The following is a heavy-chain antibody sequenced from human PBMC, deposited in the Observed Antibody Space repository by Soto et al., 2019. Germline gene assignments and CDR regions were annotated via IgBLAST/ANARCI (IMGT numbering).Heavy chain of an antibody. Sequence: GGSLRLSCAASGFTFSSYGMHWVRQAPGKGLEWVAVISYDGSNKYYADSVKGRFTISRDNSKNTLYLQMNNLRAEDTAVYYCAKANDILTGPKTDYYYYMDVWGKETTVTVSS. D-gene: IGHD3-9*01. V-gene: IGHV3-30*18. J-gene: IGHJ6*03. CDR2: ISYDGSNK. CDR3: AKANDILTGPKTDYYYYMDV. CDR1: GFTFSSYG.